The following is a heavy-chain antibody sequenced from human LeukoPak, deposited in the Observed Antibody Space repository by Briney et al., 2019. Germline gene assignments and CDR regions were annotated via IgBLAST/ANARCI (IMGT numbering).Heavy chain of an antibody. J-gene: IGHJ4*02. D-gene: IGHD1-26*01. CDR1: GFTVSSNY. CDR2: IYSGGSI. CDR3: ARDGLVGALDY. Sequence: GGSLRLSCAASGFTVSSNYMSWVRQAPGKGLEWVSVIYSGGSIYYADSVKGRFTISRDNSKNTLYLQMNSLRAEDTAVYYCARDGLVGALDYWGQGTLVTVSS. V-gene: IGHV3-53*01.